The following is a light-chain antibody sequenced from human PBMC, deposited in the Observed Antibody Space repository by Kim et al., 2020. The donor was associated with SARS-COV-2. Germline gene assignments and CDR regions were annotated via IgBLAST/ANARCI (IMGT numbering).Light chain of an antibody. CDR2: AAS. CDR1: QNSRGF. V-gene: IGKV1-39*01. Sequence: ASEGYKVSITCRASQNSRGFLEWYQQKPGKSPDLLIYAASSLREGVPSRFTGSGSGTLFTLTISSLQAEDIATYYCQQSFNTPLTFGQGTRLEIK. CDR3: QQSFNTPLT. J-gene: IGKJ5*01.